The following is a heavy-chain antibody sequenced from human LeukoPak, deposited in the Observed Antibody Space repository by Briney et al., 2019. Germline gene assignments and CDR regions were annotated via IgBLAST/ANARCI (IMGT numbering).Heavy chain of an antibody. CDR3: ASGGYYDSSGYPDY. Sequence: PSETLSLTCAVYGGSFSGYYWSWIRQPPGKGLEWIGEINHSGSTNYNPSLKSRVTISVDTSKNQFSLKLSSVTAADTAVYYCASGGYYDSSGYPDYWGQGTLVTVSS. J-gene: IGHJ4*02. CDR2: INHSGST. D-gene: IGHD3-22*01. V-gene: IGHV4-34*01. CDR1: GGSFSGYY.